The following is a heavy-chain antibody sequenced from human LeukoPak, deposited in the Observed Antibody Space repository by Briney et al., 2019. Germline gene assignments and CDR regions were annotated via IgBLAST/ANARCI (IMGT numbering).Heavy chain of an antibody. J-gene: IGHJ4*02. CDR2: ISAYNGNT. CDR1: GYTFTGYY. D-gene: IGHD3-22*01. V-gene: IGHV1-18*04. CDR3: ARLKDYYDSNYFDY. Sequence: GASVKVSCKASGYTFTGYYMHWVRQAPGQGLEWMGWISAYNGNTNYAQKLQGRVTMTTDTSTSTAYMELRSLRSDDTAVYYCARLKDYYDSNYFDYWGQGTLVTVSS.